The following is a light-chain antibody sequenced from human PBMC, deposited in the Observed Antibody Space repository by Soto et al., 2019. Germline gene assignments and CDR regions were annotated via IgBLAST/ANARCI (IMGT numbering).Light chain of an antibody. J-gene: IGKJ1*01. CDR3: QQSYSTTWT. CDR2: AAS. V-gene: IGKV1-39*01. Sequence: IQMTQAPPSLSASVVYRFTITCRASQGISTYLNWYLQKPGKAPKLLIYAASSLQSGVPSSFSGSGSETDFTLTISSLQPEDFATYSCQQSYSTTWTFGQGTKVDNK. CDR1: QGISTY.